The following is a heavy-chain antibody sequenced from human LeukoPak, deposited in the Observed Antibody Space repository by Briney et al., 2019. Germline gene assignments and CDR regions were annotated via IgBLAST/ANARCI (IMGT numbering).Heavy chain of an antibody. Sequence: GSLRLSCAASGFTFSSYAMHWVRQAPGKGLEWVAVISYDGSNKYYADSVKGRFTISRDNSKNTLYLQMNSLRAEDTAVYYCARDRAAAGTRGMDVWGQGTTVTVSS. CDR1: GFTFSSYA. V-gene: IGHV3-30*04. CDR2: ISYDGSNK. D-gene: IGHD6-13*01. CDR3: ARDRAAAGTRGMDV. J-gene: IGHJ6*02.